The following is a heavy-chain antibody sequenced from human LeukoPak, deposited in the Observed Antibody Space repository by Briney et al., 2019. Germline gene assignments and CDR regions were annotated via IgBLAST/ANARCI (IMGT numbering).Heavy chain of an antibody. Sequence: ASVKVSCKGSGYTFTSYDINWVRHATGQGLEWMGWMNPNSGNTGYAQKFQGRVTMTRNTSISTTYMEQSSLRSEDTAVYYCARGRGVLLWFGESFDYWGQGTLVTVSS. CDR1: GYTFTSYD. V-gene: IGHV1-8*01. CDR2: MNPNSGNT. CDR3: ARGRGVLLWFGESFDY. J-gene: IGHJ4*02. D-gene: IGHD3-10*01.